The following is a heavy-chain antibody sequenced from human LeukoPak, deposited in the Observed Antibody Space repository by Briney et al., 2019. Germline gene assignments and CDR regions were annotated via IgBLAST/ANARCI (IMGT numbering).Heavy chain of an antibody. CDR3: ARGYHEQLAGSKGLYYFDY. CDR1: GFTFSSYA. J-gene: IGHJ4*02. Sequence: GGSLRLSCAASGFTFSSYAMHWVRQAPGKGLEWVAVISYDGSNKYYADSVKGRFTISRDNSKNTLYLQMNSLRAADTAVYYCARGYHEQLAGSKGLYYFDYWGQGTLVTVSS. V-gene: IGHV3-30-3*01. D-gene: IGHD6-6*01. CDR2: ISYDGSNK.